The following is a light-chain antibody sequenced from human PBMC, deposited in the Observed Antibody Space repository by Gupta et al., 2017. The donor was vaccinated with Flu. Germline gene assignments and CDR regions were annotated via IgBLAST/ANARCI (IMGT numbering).Light chain of an antibody. Sequence: DIQMTQSPSTLSASVGHRVTITCRASQSISSWLAWYQQKPGKAPKLLISKASNLESGVPSRFSGSGSGTEFTLTISSLQPDDFATYYCQQYKNFSPNSFGQGTKLEIK. CDR2: KAS. V-gene: IGKV1-5*03. J-gene: IGKJ2*03. CDR3: QQYKNFSPNS. CDR1: QSISSW.